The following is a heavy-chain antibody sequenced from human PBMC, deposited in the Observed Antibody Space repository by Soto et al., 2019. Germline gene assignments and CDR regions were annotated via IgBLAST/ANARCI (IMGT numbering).Heavy chain of an antibody. CDR2: ISSSSSYI. CDR1: GFTFSSYS. J-gene: IGHJ5*02. V-gene: IGHV3-21*01. Sequence: EVQLVESGGGLVKSGGSLRLSCAASGFTFSSYSMNWVRQAPGKGLEWVSSISSSSSYIYYADSVKGRFTISRDNAKNSLYLQMNSLRAEDTAVYYCARTASRQLVRGGWFDPWGQGTLVTVSS. CDR3: ARTASRQLVRGGWFDP. D-gene: IGHD6-6*01.